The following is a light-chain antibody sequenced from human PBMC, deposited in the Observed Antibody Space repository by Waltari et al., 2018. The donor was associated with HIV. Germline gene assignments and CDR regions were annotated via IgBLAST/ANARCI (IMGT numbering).Light chain of an antibody. CDR3: SSYTSSSTWV. V-gene: IGLV2-14*03. J-gene: IGLJ3*02. Sequence: QSALTQPASVSGSPGQSITISCTGTSSDVGGYNYVPWYQHHPGKAPKLMIYDVSNRPSGVSYRFSRPKSGNTAALTISGLQAEDDADYYCSSYTSSSTWVFVGGTKLTGL. CDR1: SSDVGGYNY. CDR2: DVS.